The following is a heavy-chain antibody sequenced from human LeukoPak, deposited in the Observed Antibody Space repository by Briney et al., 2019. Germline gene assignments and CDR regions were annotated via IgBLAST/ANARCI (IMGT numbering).Heavy chain of an antibody. J-gene: IGHJ5*01. V-gene: IGHV4-34*01. CDR1: GGSFSGYY. D-gene: IGHD6-13*01. Sequence: PSETLSLTCAVYGGSFSGYYWSWIRQPPGKGLEWIGEINDSGTTFYNPSLKSRLAISVDPSKNQFSVKLNSVTAADTALYYCARQSRSNSWFSGGHKALNWFDSWAQGTLVTVSS. CDR2: INDSGTT. CDR3: ARQSRSNSWFSGGHKALNWFDS.